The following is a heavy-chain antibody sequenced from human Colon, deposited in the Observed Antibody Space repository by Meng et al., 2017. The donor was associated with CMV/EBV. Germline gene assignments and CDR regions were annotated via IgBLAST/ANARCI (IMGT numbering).Heavy chain of an antibody. J-gene: IGHJ4*02. CDR3: ARGSISGVTYWEY. CDR1: GFTFRSYW. Sequence: GSLRLSCVASGFTFRSYWMTWVRQAPGKGLEWVANIKQDGSEKQYADSVQGRFTISRDNAKNSLDLQMNSLRADDTAVYFCARGSISGVTYWEYWGRGTLVTVSS. V-gene: IGHV3-7*01. D-gene: IGHD1-26*01. CDR2: IKQDGSEK.